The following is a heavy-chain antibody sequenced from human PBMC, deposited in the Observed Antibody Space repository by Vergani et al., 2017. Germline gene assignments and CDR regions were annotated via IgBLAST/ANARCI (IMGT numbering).Heavy chain of an antibody. J-gene: IGHJ3*01. D-gene: IGHD5-12*01. CDR3: TTGSFYYHDSAGHGYDPYTGFDL. Sequence: EVDLVESGGGLAQPGGSLRLSCEASGITFWKFGMHWVRQGPGKGLEWVSGISWNSGAVDYADSVRGRFTISRDNAKNSLFLEMNSLRFEDTAVYFCTTGSFYYHDSAGHGYDPYTGFDLWGQGTLVTVSS. CDR2: ISWNSGAV. CDR1: GITFWKFG. V-gene: IGHV3-9*01.